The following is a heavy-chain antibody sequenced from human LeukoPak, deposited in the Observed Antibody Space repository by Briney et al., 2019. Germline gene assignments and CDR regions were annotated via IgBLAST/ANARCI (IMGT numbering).Heavy chain of an antibody. Sequence: GGSLRLSCAASGLSFSSFAMSWVRQGPARGLEWVSSNRGNGDTFYADSVKGRFTLSSDSSRNTVYFQLNNLRVEDTAIYYCAKASWVSSTDAVRWGQGTLVTVSS. CDR1: GLSFSSFA. CDR2: NRGNGDT. J-gene: IGHJ4*02. CDR3: AKASWVSSTDAVR. D-gene: IGHD3-16*01. V-gene: IGHV3-23*01.